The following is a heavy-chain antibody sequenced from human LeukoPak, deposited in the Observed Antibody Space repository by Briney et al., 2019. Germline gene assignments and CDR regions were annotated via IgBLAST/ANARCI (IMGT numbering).Heavy chain of an antibody. CDR3: ASGWFGELTHY. CDR1: GFRFTSYW. Sequence: GESLQISFKGPGFRFTSYWISWVRPIPGKGLEWMGRIDPSDSYTNYSPSFQGHVTISADKSISTAYLQWSSLKASDTAMYYCASGWFGELTHYWGQGTLVTVSS. D-gene: IGHD3-10*01. CDR2: IDPSDSYT. J-gene: IGHJ4*02. V-gene: IGHV5-10-1*01.